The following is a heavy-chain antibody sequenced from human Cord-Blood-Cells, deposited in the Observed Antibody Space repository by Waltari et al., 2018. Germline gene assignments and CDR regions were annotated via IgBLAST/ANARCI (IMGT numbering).Heavy chain of an antibody. J-gene: IGHJ3*02. CDR2: INPNSGGT. D-gene: IGHD7-27*01. CDR3: ARDRELGIGGRDAFDI. CDR1: GYTFTVYY. V-gene: IGHV1-2*04. Sequence: QVQLVQSGAEVKKPGASVKVSCKASGYTFTVYYMTWVRQAPGQGLEWMGWINPNSGGTNYAQKFQGWVTMTRDTSISTAYMELSRLRSDDTAVYYCARDRELGIGGRDAFDIWGQGTMVTVSS.